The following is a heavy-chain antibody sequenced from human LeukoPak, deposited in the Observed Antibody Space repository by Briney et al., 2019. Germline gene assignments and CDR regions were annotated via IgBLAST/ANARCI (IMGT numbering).Heavy chain of an antibody. Sequence: GASVKVSCKASGYTFTSYDINWVRQATGQGPEWMGWMNPNSGNTGYAQKFQGRVTMTRNTSISTAYMELSSLRSEDTAVYYCARVPEPPSAAILGMDVWGQGTTVTVSS. CDR2: MNPNSGNT. CDR3: ARVPEPPSAAILGMDV. V-gene: IGHV1-8*01. J-gene: IGHJ6*02. CDR1: GYTFTSYD. D-gene: IGHD2-2*02.